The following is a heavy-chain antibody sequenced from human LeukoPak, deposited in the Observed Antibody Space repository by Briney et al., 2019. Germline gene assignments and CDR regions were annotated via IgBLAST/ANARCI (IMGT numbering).Heavy chain of an antibody. CDR1: GYTFTAYY. CDR3: GRETGAWYFDL. V-gene: IGHV1-2*02. J-gene: IGHJ2*01. D-gene: IGHD7-27*01. CDR2: ISPNSGGT. Sequence: GASVKVSCKASGYTFTAYYIHWVRQAPGQGLEWMGWISPNSGGTDYAQKFQGRVTMTRDTSISTAYMELSRLRSDDTAVYYCGRETGAWYFDLWGRGTLVTVSS.